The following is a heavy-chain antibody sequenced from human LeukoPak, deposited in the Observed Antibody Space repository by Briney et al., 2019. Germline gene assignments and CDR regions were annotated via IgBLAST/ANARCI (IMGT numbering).Heavy chain of an antibody. D-gene: IGHD3-10*01. CDR3: AADPSGSFDY. Sequence: GGSLRLSCAASGFTFSSYAMSWVRQAPGKGLEWVSAISGSGGSTYYADSVKGRFAISRDNSKNTLYLQMNSLRDEDTAVYYCAADPSGSFDYWGQGTLVTVSS. V-gene: IGHV3-23*01. J-gene: IGHJ4*02. CDR1: GFTFSSYA. CDR2: ISGSGGST.